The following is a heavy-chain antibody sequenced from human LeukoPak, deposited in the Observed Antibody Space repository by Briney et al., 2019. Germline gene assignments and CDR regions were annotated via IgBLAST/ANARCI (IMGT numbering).Heavy chain of an antibody. V-gene: IGHV3-23*01. D-gene: IGHD1-26*01. J-gene: IGHJ4*02. CDR3: AKTMGAIDHDY. CDR1: GFTFSGYS. Sequence: GGSLRLSCAASGFTFSGYSMTWVRQAPGKGLEWFSTVTSSGGSTYYADSVKGRFTNSRDNSKNTLYLQMNSLRAEDTAVYYCAKTMGAIDHDYWGQGTLVTVSS. CDR2: VTSSGGST.